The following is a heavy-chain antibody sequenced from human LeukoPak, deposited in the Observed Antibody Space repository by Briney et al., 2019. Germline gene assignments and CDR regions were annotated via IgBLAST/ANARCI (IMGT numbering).Heavy chain of an antibody. CDR2: IYYSGST. D-gene: IGHD6-13*01. J-gene: IGHJ4*02. CDR1: GGSISSYY. CDR3: ARMVLAAAGYFDY. Sequence: SETLSLTCTVSGGSISSYYWGWIRQPPGKGLEWIGSIYYSGSTYYNPSLKSRVTISVDTSKNQFSLKLSSVTAADTAVYYCARMVLAAAGYFDYWGQGTLVTVSS. V-gene: IGHV4-39*07.